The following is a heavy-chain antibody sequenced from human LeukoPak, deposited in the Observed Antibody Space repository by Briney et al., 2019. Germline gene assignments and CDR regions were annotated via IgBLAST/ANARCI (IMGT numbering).Heavy chain of an antibody. CDR1: GGTFSSYA. J-gene: IGHJ6*02. CDR3: AGGGDYVAYYYYGMDV. V-gene: IGHV1-69*04. D-gene: IGHD4-17*01. Sequence: ASVKVSCKASGGTFSSYAISWVRQAPGQGREWMGRIIPILGIANYTQKFQGRVTITADKSTSTAYMELSSLRSEDTAVYYCAGGGDYVAYYYYGMDVWGQGTTVTVSS. CDR2: IIPILGIA.